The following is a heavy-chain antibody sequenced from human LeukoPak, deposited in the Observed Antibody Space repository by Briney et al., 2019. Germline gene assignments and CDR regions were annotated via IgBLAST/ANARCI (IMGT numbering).Heavy chain of an antibody. D-gene: IGHD3-10*01. CDR1: GFTFSSYT. CDR2: ISSSSTYI. V-gene: IGHV3-21*01. J-gene: IGHJ4*02. Sequence: GGSLRLSCAASGFTFSSYTMNWVRQAPGKGLEWVSPISSSSTYINYADSVKGRFTISRDNAKNSLYLQMNSLRAEDTAVYYCARDRSPGNFDYWGQGTLVTVSS. CDR3: ARDRSPGNFDY.